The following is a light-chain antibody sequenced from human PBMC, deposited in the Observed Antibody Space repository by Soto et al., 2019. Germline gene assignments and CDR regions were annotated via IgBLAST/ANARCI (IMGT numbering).Light chain of an antibody. CDR2: DAS. V-gene: IGKV3-11*01. Sequence: VLTQSPATLSLSPGERATLSCRASLNVNSYLAWYQQKPGQAPRLLIYDASNRAAGIPARFSGSGSGTDFTLTISSLEPEDFAIYYCHQYDSYPYTFGQGTKLEI. CDR1: LNVNSY. J-gene: IGKJ2*01. CDR3: HQYDSYPYT.